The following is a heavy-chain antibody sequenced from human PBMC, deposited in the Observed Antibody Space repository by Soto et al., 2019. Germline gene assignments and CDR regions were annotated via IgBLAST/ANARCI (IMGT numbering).Heavy chain of an antibody. J-gene: IGHJ4*02. Sequence: QVQLVESGGGVVQPGRSLRLSCAASGFTFSSYGMHWVRQAPGKGLEWVAVIWYDGSNKYYADSVKGRFTISRDNSKNTLYLQMNSLRAEDTAVYYCARDVSNYGRWTPAYWGQGTLVTVSS. CDR3: ARDVSNYGRWTPAY. CDR2: IWYDGSNK. V-gene: IGHV3-33*01. D-gene: IGHD4-4*01. CDR1: GFTFSSYG.